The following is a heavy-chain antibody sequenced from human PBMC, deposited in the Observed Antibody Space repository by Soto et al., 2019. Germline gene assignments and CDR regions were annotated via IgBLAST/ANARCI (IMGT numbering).Heavy chain of an antibody. Sequence: EVQLLESGGGLVQPGGSLRLSCAASGFTFSSYAMSWVRQAPGKGLEWVSAISGSGGSTYYADSVKGRFTISRDNSKNTLYLQMNSLRAEDTAVYYCAKSTCSSTSCYYALDYWGQGTLVTVSS. V-gene: IGHV3-23*01. CDR1: GFTFSSYA. CDR2: ISGSGGST. D-gene: IGHD2-2*01. J-gene: IGHJ4*02. CDR3: AKSTCSSTSCYYALDY.